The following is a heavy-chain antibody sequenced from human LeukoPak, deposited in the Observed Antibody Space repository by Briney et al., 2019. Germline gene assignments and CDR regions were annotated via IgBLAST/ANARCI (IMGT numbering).Heavy chain of an antibody. V-gene: IGHV3-30*02. CDR3: AKEQNSGIGAAGTLL. CDR2: IRYDGSNK. J-gene: IGHJ4*02. CDR1: GFTFSSYG. Sequence: GGSLRLSCAASGFTFSSYGMHWVRQAPGKGLEWVAFIRYDGSNKYYADSVKGRFTISRDNSKNTLYLQMNSLRAEDTAVYYCAKEQNSGIGAAGTLLWGQGTLVTVSS. D-gene: IGHD6-13*01.